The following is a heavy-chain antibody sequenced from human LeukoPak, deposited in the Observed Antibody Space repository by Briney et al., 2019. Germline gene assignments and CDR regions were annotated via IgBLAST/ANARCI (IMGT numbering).Heavy chain of an antibody. CDR2: ISPCGGST. CDR1: GYTFTTYY. V-gene: IGHV1-46*01. Sequence: GASGKVSCKASGYTFTTYYIHWVRQAAGHGLEWMGIISPCGGSTSYAQKFQGRVTMTRDTSTSTVYMELSRLRSEDTAVYYCTRTYYYDSSGYYYGRDAFDIWGQGTMATVSS. J-gene: IGHJ3*02. D-gene: IGHD3-22*01. CDR3: TRTYYYDSSGYYYGRDAFDI.